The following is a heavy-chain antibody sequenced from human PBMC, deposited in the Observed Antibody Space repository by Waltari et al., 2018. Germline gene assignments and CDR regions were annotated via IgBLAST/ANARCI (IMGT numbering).Heavy chain of an antibody. V-gene: IGHV4-59*11. J-gene: IGHJ5*02. D-gene: IGHD6-13*01. CDR3: ARHPMTQYSSTPTLSDNWFDP. Sequence: VQLQESGPGLVKPSETLSLTCTVSGGSISSHYWSWIRQPPGKGLEWIGYIYYSGSTNYNPSLKSRVTISVDTSKNQFSLKLSSVTAADTAVYYCARHPMTQYSSTPTLSDNWFDPWGQGTLVTVSS. CDR1: GGSISSHY. CDR2: IYYSGST.